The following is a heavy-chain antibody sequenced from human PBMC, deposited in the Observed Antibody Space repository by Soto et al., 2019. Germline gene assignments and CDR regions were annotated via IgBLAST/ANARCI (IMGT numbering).Heavy chain of an antibody. CDR2: ISGSGGST. Sequence: EVQLLESGGGWVQPGGSLRLSCEASGFTFSSYAMSWVRQAPGKGLEWVSAISGSGGSTYYADSVKGRFTISRYNSKNTVYLQMNSLRAEDTAVFYCATTGYSTRRVNKSVGAFDIWGQGTMVTASS. CDR3: ATTGYSTRRVNKSVGAFDI. D-gene: IGHD6-13*01. J-gene: IGHJ3*02. V-gene: IGHV3-23*01. CDR1: GFTFSSYA.